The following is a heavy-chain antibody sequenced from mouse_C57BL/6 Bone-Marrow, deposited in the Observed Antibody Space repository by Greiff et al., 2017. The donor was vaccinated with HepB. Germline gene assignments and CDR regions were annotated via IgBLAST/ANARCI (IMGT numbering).Heavy chain of an antibody. D-gene: IGHD1-1*02. CDR3: GSRGSSYWYFDV. Sequence: QVQLQQPGAELVKPGASVKMSCKASGYTFTSYWITWVKQRPGQGLEWIGDIYPGSGSTNYNEKFKSKATLTVDTSSCTAYMQLSSLTSEDSAVYYCGSRGSSYWYFDVWGTGATVTVSS. CDR1: GYTFTSYW. J-gene: IGHJ1*03. CDR2: IYPGSGST. V-gene: IGHV1-55*01.